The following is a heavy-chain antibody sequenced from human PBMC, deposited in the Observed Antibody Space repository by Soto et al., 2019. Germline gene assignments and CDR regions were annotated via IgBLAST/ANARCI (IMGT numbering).Heavy chain of an antibody. V-gene: IGHV5-51*01. CDR3: ARRGTYYDFWSGSPPPFDP. J-gene: IGHJ5*02. Sequence: GESLKISCKGSGYSFTSYWIGWVRQMPGKGLEWMGIIYPGDSDTRYSPSFQGQVTISADKSISTAYLQWSSLKASDTAMYYCARRGTYYDFWSGSPPPFDPWGQGTLVTVSS. CDR2: IYPGDSDT. CDR1: GYSFTSYW. D-gene: IGHD3-3*01.